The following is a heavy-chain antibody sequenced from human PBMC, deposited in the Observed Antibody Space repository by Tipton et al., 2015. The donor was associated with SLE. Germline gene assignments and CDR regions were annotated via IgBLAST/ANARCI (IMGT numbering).Heavy chain of an antibody. CDR2: IRHDGNEK. V-gene: IGHV3-7*01. CDR1: GFTFSNYW. J-gene: IGHJ6*02. Sequence: SLRLSCAASGFTFSNYWMGWVRQAPGKGLEWVANIRHDGNEKHYVDSVTGRFTISRDNSKNTLYLQMNSLRTEDTAVYYCAKQISPHYGMDVWGQGTTVTVSS. D-gene: IGHD1/OR15-1a*01. CDR3: AKQISPHYGMDV.